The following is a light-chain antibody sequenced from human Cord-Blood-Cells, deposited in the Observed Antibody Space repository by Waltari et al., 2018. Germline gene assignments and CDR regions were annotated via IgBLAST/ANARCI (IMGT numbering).Light chain of an antibody. Sequence: EIVLTLSLATLSFSTGERDTLSCRASQSVSSYLAWYQQKPGQATKPHIYDAYNRATGIPARFSGSGSGTDFTLTISSLEPEDFAVYYCQQRSNWPPWTFGQGTKVEIK. CDR1: QSVSSY. J-gene: IGKJ1*01. CDR2: DAY. CDR3: QQRSNWPPWT. V-gene: IGKV3-11*01.